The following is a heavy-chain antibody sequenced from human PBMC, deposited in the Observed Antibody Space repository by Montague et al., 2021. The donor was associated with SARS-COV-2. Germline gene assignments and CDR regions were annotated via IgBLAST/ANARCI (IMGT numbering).Heavy chain of an antibody. CDR1: GASISSGSYF. Sequence: SETLSLTCTVSGASISSGSYFWAWIRQPPGKGLERIGGMSHSGTSYYNLSLNTRATISVDTSRSQFSLRLTSVTAADTASYFCARRGVLDFYESAGYKYIWWFDSWGQGILVTVSS. V-gene: IGHV4-39*01. CDR2: MSHSGTS. D-gene: IGHD3-22*01. CDR3: ARRGVLDFYESAGYKYIWWFDS. J-gene: IGHJ5*01.